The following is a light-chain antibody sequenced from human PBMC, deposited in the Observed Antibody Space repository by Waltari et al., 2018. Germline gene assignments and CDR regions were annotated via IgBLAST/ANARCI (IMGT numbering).Light chain of an antibody. CDR3: QQYGSSHWT. CDR1: QSVNSSY. J-gene: IGKJ1*01. Sequence: EIVFTQSPGPLSLSPGERTTLPRRASQSVNSSYLAWYQQKPGQAPRLLIYGASSRATGIPDRFSGSGSGTDFTLTISRLEPEDFAVYYCQQYGSSHWTFGQGTKVEIK. V-gene: IGKV3-20*01. CDR2: GAS.